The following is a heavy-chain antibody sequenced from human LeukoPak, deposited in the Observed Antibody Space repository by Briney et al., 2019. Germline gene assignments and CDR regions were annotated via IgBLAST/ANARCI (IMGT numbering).Heavy chain of an antibody. CDR2: ISSSSSYI. J-gene: IGHJ4*02. CDR3: ARVGSSWYGYFDY. CDR1: GFTFSSYS. D-gene: IGHD6-13*01. Sequence: GGSLRLSCAASGFTFSSYSMNWVRQAPGKGLEWVSSISSSSSYIYYADSVKGRFTISRDNAKNSLYLQMNSLRAEDTAVYYCARVGSSWYGYFDYWGQGTLVTVSS. V-gene: IGHV3-21*01.